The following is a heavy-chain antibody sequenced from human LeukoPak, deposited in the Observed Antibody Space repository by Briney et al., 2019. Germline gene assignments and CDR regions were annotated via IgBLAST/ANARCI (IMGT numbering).Heavy chain of an antibody. V-gene: IGHV3-33*03. CDR1: GFAFNGYG. D-gene: IGHD5-12*01. Sequence: GGSLRLSCAASGFAFNGYGMHWVRQAPGKGLEWVAIISYDERSRYYADFVKGRFAISRDDSKNTLYLQMNNLRPDDTAVYYCAKDLETGYEGVDIHVWGQGTTVTVSS. CDR2: ISYDERSR. CDR3: AKDLETGYEGVDIHV. J-gene: IGHJ6*02.